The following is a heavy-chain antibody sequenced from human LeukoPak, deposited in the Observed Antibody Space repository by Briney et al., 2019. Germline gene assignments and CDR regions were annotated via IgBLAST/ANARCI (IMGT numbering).Heavy chain of an antibody. D-gene: IGHD1-7*01. CDR2: TYWGDDT. CDR3: AHKPAQKNYFDP. V-gene: IGHV2-5*02. Sequence: SGPTLVNPTQTLTLTCTFSGFSLSAPQVAVGWIRQPPGKALEFLALTYWGDDTRFSSSLRSRLTITSDASKNQVVLTVANLDPVDTATYYCAHKPAQKNYFDPWGQGTLVTVSS. J-gene: IGHJ5*02. CDR1: GFSLSAPQVA.